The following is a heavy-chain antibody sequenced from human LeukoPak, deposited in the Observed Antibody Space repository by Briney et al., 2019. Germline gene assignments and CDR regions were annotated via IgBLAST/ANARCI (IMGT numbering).Heavy chain of an antibody. V-gene: IGHV3-21*01. J-gene: IGHJ3*02. CDR2: ISSSSSYI. CDR3: ARDGVGAIDAFDI. Sequence: GGSLRLSCAASGFTFSSYSMNWVRQAPGKGLEWASSISSSSSYIYYADSVKGRFTISRDNAKNSLYLQMNSLRAEDTAVYHCARDGVGAIDAFDIRGQGTMVTVSS. D-gene: IGHD1-26*01. CDR1: GFTFSSYS.